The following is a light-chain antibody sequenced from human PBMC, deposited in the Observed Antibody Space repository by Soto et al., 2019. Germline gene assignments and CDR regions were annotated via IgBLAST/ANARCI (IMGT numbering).Light chain of an antibody. Sequence: QSVLTQPPSASGSPGQSVTISCTGTSSDVGGYDSVSWYQQHPGKVPKLMIYDVSKRPSGVPDRFSGSKSGNTASLTVSGLQAEDEADYYCTSYAGSIYVFGTGTKLTVL. CDR2: DVS. CDR3: TSYAGSIYV. CDR1: SSDVGGYDS. V-gene: IGLV2-8*01. J-gene: IGLJ1*01.